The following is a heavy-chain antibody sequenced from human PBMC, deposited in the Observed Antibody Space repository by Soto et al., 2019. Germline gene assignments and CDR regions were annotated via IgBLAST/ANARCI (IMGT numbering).Heavy chain of an antibody. D-gene: IGHD5-18*01. J-gene: IGHJ6*02. CDR1: GGTFSKDA. CDR2: LIPVFGSP. V-gene: IGHV1-69*01. CDR3: TRVLGYTFEPGKTRYYAMDV. Sequence: QVQLVQSGAEVKKPGSSVTVSCKTSGGTFSKDAINWVRQAPGQGLEWMGLLIPVFGSPIYAQKFQGRIRITPDESTSTAFMALSSLRSEDTAVYYCTRVLGYTFEPGKTRYYAMDVWGQGTTVSVSS.